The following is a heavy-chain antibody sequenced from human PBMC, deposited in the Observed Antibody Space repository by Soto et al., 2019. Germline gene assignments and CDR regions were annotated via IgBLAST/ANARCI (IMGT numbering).Heavy chain of an antibody. J-gene: IGHJ6*03. CDR2: INPSGGST. CDR3: ARLPREDILTGYPYYYYYYMDV. V-gene: IGHV1-46*01. Sequence: GASVKVSCKASGYTFTSYYMHWVRQAPGQGLEWMGIINPSGGSTSYAQKFQGRVTMTRDTSTSTVYMELSSLRSEDTAVYYCARLPREDILTGYPYYYYYYMDVWGKGTTVTVSS. D-gene: IGHD3-9*01. CDR1: GYTFTSYY.